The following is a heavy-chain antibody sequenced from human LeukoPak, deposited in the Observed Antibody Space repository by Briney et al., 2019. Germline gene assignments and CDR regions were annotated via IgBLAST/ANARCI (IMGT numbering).Heavy chain of an antibody. CDR3: ARRALRYYFDY. CDR1: GYTFTGYY. V-gene: IGHV1-46*01. J-gene: IGHJ4*02. Sequence: GASVKVSCKASGYTFTGYYMHWVRQAPGQGLEWMGIINPSGGSTSYAQRFQGRVTMTRDTSTSTVYMELSSLRSEDTAVYYCARRALRYYFDYWGQGTLVTVSS. CDR2: INPSGGST.